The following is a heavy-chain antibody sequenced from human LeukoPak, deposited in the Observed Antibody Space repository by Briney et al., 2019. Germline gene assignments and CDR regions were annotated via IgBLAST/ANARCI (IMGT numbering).Heavy chain of an antibody. CDR1: GYTFTSYG. J-gene: IGHJ4*02. Sequence: ASVKVSCKASGYTFTSYGISWVRQAPGQGLEWMGWISAYNGNTNYAQKLQGRVTMTTDTSTSTAYMGLRSLRSDDTAVYYCARGNGYSSGWYVGYYFDYWGQGTLVTVSS. V-gene: IGHV1-18*01. CDR3: ARGNGYSSGWYVGYYFDY. CDR2: ISAYNGNT. D-gene: IGHD6-19*01.